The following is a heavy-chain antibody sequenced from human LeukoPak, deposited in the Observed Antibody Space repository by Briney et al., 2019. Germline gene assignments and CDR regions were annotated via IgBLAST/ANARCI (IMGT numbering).Heavy chain of an antibody. D-gene: IGHD3-10*01. J-gene: IGHJ4*02. Sequence: PSDALSLTFTVSCGSIISSSYDWGWIRQPPGNGLEWIGRIYYSGSTYYNPSLKNLFAISVDTSKNQLCLKLGSVIAADAGGYYCARVQRRLLWFGQLQYYFAYWGQGTLVTVSS. V-gene: IGHV4-39*07. CDR2: IYYSGST. CDR1: CGSIISSSYD. CDR3: ARVQRRLLWFGQLQYYFAY.